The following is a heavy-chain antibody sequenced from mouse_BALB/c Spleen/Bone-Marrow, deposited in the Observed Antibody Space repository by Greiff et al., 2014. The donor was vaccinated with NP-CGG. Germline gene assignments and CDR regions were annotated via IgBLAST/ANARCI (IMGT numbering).Heavy chain of an antibody. CDR3: ARITTATGAMDY. CDR1: GFSLTNYG. CDR2: IWADGST. Sequence: VKVVESGPGLVAPSQSLSITCTVSGFSLTNYGVHWVRQPPGKGLEWLGVIWADGSTNYNSALMSRLSISKDNSESQVFFKMNSLQTDDTAMYYCARITTATGAMDYWGQGTSVTVSS. D-gene: IGHD1-2*01. V-gene: IGHV2-9*02. J-gene: IGHJ4*01.